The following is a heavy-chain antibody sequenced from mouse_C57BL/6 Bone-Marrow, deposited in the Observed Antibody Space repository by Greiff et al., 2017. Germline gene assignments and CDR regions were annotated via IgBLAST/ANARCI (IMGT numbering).Heavy chain of an antibody. Sequence: EVKVVESGGGLVQSGRSLRLSCATSGFTFSDFYMEWVRQAPGKGLEWIAASRNKANDYTTEYSASVKGRFIVSRDTSQSILYLQMNALRAEDTAIYYCARDAQKANWAYWYFDVWGTGTTVTVSS. CDR1: GFTFSDFY. D-gene: IGHD4-1*01. V-gene: IGHV7-1*01. CDR2: SRNKANDYTT. J-gene: IGHJ1*03. CDR3: ARDAQKANWAYWYFDV.